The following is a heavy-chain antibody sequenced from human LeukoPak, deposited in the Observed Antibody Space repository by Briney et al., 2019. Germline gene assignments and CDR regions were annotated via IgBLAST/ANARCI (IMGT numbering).Heavy chain of an antibody. D-gene: IGHD4-17*01. CDR2: INHSGST. Sequence: SETLSLTCAVYGGSFSGYYWSWIRQPPGKGLEWIGEINHSGSTNYNPSLKSRVTISVDTSKNQFSLKLSSVTAADTAVYYCARGRPLDYGDLLYYFDYWGQGTLVTVSS. CDR1: GGSFSGYY. CDR3: ARGRPLDYGDLLYYFDY. V-gene: IGHV4-34*01. J-gene: IGHJ4*02.